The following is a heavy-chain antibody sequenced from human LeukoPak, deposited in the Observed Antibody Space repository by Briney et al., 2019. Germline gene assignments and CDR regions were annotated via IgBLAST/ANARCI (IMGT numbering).Heavy chain of an antibody. Sequence: SETLSLTCTVSGGSISSGSYYWSWIRQPAGKGLEWIGRIYTSGSTNYNPSLKSRVTISVDTSKNQFSLKLSSVTAADTAVYYCARESTYYDILTGYQLQDYWGQGTLVTASS. CDR1: GGSISSGSYY. J-gene: IGHJ4*02. CDR3: ARESTYYDILTGYQLQDY. CDR2: IYTSGST. D-gene: IGHD3-9*01. V-gene: IGHV4-61*02.